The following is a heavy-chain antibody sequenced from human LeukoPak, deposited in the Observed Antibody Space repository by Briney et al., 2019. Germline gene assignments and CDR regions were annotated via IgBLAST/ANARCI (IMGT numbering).Heavy chain of an antibody. CDR2: ISYDGSNK. V-gene: IGHV3-30*04. Sequence: PGGSLRLSCAASGFTFSSYAMHWVRQAPGKGLEWVAVISYDGSNKYYADSVKPRFTISRDNSKNPLYLQMNSLRAEDTAVYYCARVSDSSGYYRYYYGMDVWGQGSTVTVSS. CDR3: ARVSDSSGYYRYYYGMDV. CDR1: GFTFSSYA. D-gene: IGHD3-22*01. J-gene: IGHJ6*02.